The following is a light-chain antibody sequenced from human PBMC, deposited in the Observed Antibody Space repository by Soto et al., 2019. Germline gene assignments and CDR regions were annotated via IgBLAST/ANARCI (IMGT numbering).Light chain of an antibody. J-gene: IGLJ1*01. Sequence: QSLLNQPPSASWSPGQSVTISCTGTKNDIGVYDFVSWYQHHPGKAPRLIIYEVVQRPSGVPDRFSGSKSGNTASLTVSGLQAADEADYFCKSYAGSNTYVFGSGTKVTVL. CDR2: EVV. CDR3: KSYAGSNTYV. V-gene: IGLV2-8*01. CDR1: KNDIGVYDF.